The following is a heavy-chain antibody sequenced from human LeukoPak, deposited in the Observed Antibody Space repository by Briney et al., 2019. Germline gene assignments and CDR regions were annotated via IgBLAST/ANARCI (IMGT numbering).Heavy chain of an antibody. D-gene: IGHD3-10*01. CDR2: VNHGGST. CDR3: ARVDLNMVRGVQD. Sequence: SETLSLTCAVHGGSFSGYFWSWIRQPPGKGLEWIGEVNHGGSTNYNPSLKSRVNISVDKSKNQFSLKLNSVTAADTAMYYCARVDLNMVRGVQDWGQGTLVTVSS. CDR1: GGSFSGYF. J-gene: IGHJ4*02. V-gene: IGHV4-34*01.